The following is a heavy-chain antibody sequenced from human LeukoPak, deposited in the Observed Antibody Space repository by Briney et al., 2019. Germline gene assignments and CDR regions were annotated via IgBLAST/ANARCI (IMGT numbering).Heavy chain of an antibody. Sequence: QSGGSLRLSCAVSGFTFSRYSMNWVRQAPGKGLEWVSYISSSSSTLYYAYSVKGRFSISRDNAKTSLYLEMNSLRAEDTAVYYCASGAEGYVFDPWGQGTLVTVSS. D-gene: IGHD5-12*01. CDR3: ASGAEGYVFDP. V-gene: IGHV3-48*01. J-gene: IGHJ5*02. CDR1: GFTFSRYS. CDR2: ISSSSSTL.